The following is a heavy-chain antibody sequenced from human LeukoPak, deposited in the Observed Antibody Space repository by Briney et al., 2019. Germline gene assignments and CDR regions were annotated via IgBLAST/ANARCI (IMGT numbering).Heavy chain of an antibody. D-gene: IGHD6-19*01. Sequence: GGSLRLSCAASGFTFSSYGMHWVRQAPGKGLEWVAVIWYDGSNKYYADSVKGRFTISRDNAKNSLYLQMNSLRAEDTAVYYCARGSGSGWYDLADFDYWGQGTLVTVSS. V-gene: IGHV3-33*01. J-gene: IGHJ4*02. CDR3: ARGSGSGWYDLADFDY. CDR1: GFTFSSYG. CDR2: IWYDGSNK.